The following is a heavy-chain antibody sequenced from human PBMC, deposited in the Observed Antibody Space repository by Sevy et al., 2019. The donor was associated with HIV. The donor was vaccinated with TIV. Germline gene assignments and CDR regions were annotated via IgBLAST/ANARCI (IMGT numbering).Heavy chain of an antibody. J-gene: IGHJ4*02. CDR2: ISSLSRYI. CDR3: ARGLTPPVEARGTYPSYFDY. CDR1: EFTFSTNA. D-gene: IGHD5-12*01. Sequence: EGSLRLSCAASEFTFSTNAMNWVRQAPGKELEWVSSISSLSRYIYYADSVKGRFTISRDNAKNSLYLQMNSLTAEDTTVCYCARGLTPPVEARGTYPSYFDYWGQGTLVTVSS. V-gene: IGHV3-21*01.